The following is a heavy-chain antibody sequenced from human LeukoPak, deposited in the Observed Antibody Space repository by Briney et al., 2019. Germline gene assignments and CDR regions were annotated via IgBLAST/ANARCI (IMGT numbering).Heavy chain of an antibody. Sequence: SETLSLTCTVSGGSISSNSYYWGWVRQPPGKGLEWIGSIYCSGSTYYNPSLKSRVTISVDTSKNQFSLKLSSVTAADTAVYYCASEVRGCSSTSCYRAFDYWGQGTLVSVSS. CDR2: IYCSGST. CDR1: GGSISSNSYY. D-gene: IGHD2-2*02. V-gene: IGHV4-39*01. CDR3: ASEVRGCSSTSCYRAFDY. J-gene: IGHJ4*02.